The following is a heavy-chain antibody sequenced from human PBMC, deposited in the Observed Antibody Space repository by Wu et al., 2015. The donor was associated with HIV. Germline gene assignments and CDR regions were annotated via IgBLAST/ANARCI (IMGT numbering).Heavy chain of an antibody. CDR1: GDTFSNSA. Sequence: QVQLVQSGAEVKKPGSSVKVSCKAPGDTFSNSAIIWVRQAPGQGLEWMGWIRPDSGATVYAEKFEDRVTLTRDASISTAYLQLNRLRSDDTAVYFCARDLGDDFAVRGYYWYMDVWGRGTAITVSS. J-gene: IGHJ6*03. CDR3: ARDLGDDFAVRGYYWYMDV. D-gene: IGHD2-21*01. CDR2: IRPDSGAT. V-gene: IGHV1-2*02.